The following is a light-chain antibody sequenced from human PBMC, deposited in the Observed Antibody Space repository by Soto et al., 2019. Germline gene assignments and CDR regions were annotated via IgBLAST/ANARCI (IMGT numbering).Light chain of an antibody. J-gene: IGLJ2*01. CDR1: SSDVGGYNY. CDR2: DVS. Sequence: QSVLTQPASVSGSPGQSITISCTGTSSDVGGYNYVSWYQQYPGKAPKLLIYDVSNRPSGVSNRFSGSKSGNTASLTISGLQAEDEGDYYCSSHTSSSTLVVFGGGTTLTVL. CDR3: SSHTSSSTLVV. V-gene: IGLV2-14*01.